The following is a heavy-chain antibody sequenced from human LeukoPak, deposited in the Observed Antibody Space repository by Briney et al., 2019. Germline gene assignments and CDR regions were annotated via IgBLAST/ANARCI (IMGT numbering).Heavy chain of an antibody. J-gene: IGHJ4*02. V-gene: IGHV3-23*01. CDR3: SGHGSNSY. Sequence: GGSLRLSCTVSRFTFSNYAMSWVRQAPGKGLEWVSDIRGGGDTYYAESVKGRFTISRDNSKNTLYLQMNSLRAEDTALYYASGHGSNSYWGQGTLVTVSS. CDR2: IRGGGDT. D-gene: IGHD6-13*01. CDR1: RFTFSNYA.